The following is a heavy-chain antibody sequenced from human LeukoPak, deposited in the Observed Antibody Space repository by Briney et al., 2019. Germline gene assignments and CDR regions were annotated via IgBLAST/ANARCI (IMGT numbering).Heavy chain of an antibody. CDR2: ISYDGSNK. D-gene: IGHD1-7*01. V-gene: IGHV3-30*03. CDR1: GFTFSSYG. Sequence: GGSLRLSCAASGFTFSSYGMHWVRQAPGKGLEWVAVISYDGSNKYYADSVKGRFTISRDNSKNTLYLQMNSLRAEDTAVYYCARELELRVGYDYYYYGMDVWGQGTTVTVSS. J-gene: IGHJ6*02. CDR3: ARELELRVGYDYYYYGMDV.